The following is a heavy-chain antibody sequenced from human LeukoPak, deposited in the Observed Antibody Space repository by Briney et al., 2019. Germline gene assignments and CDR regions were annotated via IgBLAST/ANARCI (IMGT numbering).Heavy chain of an antibody. V-gene: IGHV3-30*03. CDR1: GFTFSSYS. J-gene: IGHJ4*02. CDR2: ISKDGSDK. Sequence: GGSLRLSCAASGFTFSSYSMNWVRQAPGKGLEWEAVISKDGSDKYYPGSVRGRFTISRDNSKNTIYLQMDSLRAEDTAIYYCARDYWWNYDYWGQGTLVTVSS. D-gene: IGHD1-7*01. CDR3: ARDYWWNYDY.